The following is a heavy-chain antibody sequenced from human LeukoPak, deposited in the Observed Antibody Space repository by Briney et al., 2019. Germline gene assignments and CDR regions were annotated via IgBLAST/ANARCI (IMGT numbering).Heavy chain of an antibody. CDR3: ARDRQWLGHHYFDY. D-gene: IGHD6-19*01. CDR2: ISSGSSTI. Sequence: GGSLRLSCAASGFTFSSYSMNWVRQAPGKGLEWVSYISSGSSTIYYADSVKGRFTISRDNAKNSLYLQMNSLRDEDTAVYYCARDRQWLGHHYFDYWGQGTLVTVSS. CDR1: GFTFSSYS. V-gene: IGHV3-48*02. J-gene: IGHJ4*02.